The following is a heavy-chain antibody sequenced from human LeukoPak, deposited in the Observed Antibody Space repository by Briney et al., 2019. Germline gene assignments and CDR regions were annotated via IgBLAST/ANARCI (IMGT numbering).Heavy chain of an antibody. CDR2: ISGSGGST. CDR1: GFTFSSYA. Sequence: GGSLRLSCAASGFTFSSYAMSWVRQAPGKGLEWVSAISGSGGSTYYADSVKGRFTISRDNSKNTLYLRMNSLRAEDTAVYYCGQPGSRTFNFDYWGQGTLVTVSS. D-gene: IGHD1-26*01. J-gene: IGHJ4*02. CDR3: GQPGSRTFNFDY. V-gene: IGHV3-23*01.